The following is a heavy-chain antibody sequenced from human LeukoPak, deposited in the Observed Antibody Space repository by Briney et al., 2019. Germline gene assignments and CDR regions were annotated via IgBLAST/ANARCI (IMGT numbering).Heavy chain of an antibody. CDR2: IRDKDWRGTR. V-gene: IGHV3-49*03. Sequence: GRSLRLSCEGSGFIFSDHPITWLRQAPGKGLEWLGFIRDKDWRGTRQYAPSVKGRFTISRDDPKSVAYPQMDSLNIEDTAIYYCARGRYGDYTDWGQGTLVVVSS. D-gene: IGHD4-17*01. CDR3: ARGRYGDYTD. J-gene: IGHJ4*02. CDR1: GFIFSDHP.